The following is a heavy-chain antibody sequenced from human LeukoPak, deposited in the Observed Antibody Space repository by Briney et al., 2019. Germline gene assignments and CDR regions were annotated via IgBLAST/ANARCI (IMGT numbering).Heavy chain of an antibody. D-gene: IGHD3-9*01. CDR1: GFTFTDYP. Sequence: GGSLGLSCATSGFTFTDYPMNWVRQAPGKGLEWVSNIRTTAEGANYAYYADSVRGRVTISRDDAKNTLYLHMNSLRDDDTAVYYCATDQRYAFDYWGQGILVTVSS. J-gene: IGHJ4*02. V-gene: IGHV3-48*02. CDR3: ATDQRYAFDY. CDR2: IRTTAEGANYA.